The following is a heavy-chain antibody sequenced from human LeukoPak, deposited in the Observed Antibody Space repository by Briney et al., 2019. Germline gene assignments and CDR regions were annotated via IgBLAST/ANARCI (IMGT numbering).Heavy chain of an antibody. CDR2: IIHSGANT. CDR1: GFTFSSYA. CDR3: AKRHYDTSGLDAFDI. D-gene: IGHD3-22*01. Sequence: PGGSLRLSCAASGFTFSSYAMSCVRQAPGEGVEWVSAIIHSGANTYYADSVKGRFSISRDNSKNTLYLQISSLRADDTAVYDCAKRHYDTSGLDAFDIWGQGTTVTVSS. J-gene: IGHJ3*02. V-gene: IGHV3-23*01.